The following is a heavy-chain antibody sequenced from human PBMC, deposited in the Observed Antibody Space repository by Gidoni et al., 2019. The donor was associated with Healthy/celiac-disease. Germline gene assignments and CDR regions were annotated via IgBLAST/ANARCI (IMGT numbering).Heavy chain of an antibody. J-gene: IGHJ4*02. Sequence: QVQLQESGPGLVKPSQTLSLTCTVSGGSISSGSYYWSWIRQPAGKGLEWIGRIYTSGRTNYNPSLKSRVTISVDTSKNQFSLKLSSVTAADTAVYYCARSPRSRNFDYWGQGTLVTVSS. CDR3: ARSPRSRNFDY. D-gene: IGHD2-2*01. CDR2: IYTSGRT. V-gene: IGHV4-61*02. CDR1: GGSISSGSYY.